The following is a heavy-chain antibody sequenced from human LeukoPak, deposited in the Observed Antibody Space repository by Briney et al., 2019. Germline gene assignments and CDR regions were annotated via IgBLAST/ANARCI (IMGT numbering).Heavy chain of an antibody. D-gene: IGHD2-2*01. CDR1: GFTFSAFA. CDR2: IGCAGNT. CDR3: AKESFAAGCSSTSCYPRPPHYYYGMDV. Sequence: PGGSLRLSCAASGFTFSAFAMSWVRQAPGKGLEGVSAIGCAGNTYYADSVKGRFTISRDNSKKTLYLQMNSLRAEDTAVYYCAKESFAAGCSSTSCYPRPPHYYYGMDVWGQGTTVTVSS. J-gene: IGHJ6*02. V-gene: IGHV3-23*01.